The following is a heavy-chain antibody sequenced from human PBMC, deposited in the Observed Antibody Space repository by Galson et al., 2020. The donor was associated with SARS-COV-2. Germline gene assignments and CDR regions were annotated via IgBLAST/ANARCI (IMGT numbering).Heavy chain of an antibody. D-gene: IGHD3-16*01. V-gene: IGHV3-7*03. CDR2: IKQDGSEK. CDR3: ARDTYYDYVWGSWPGVYYYYGMDV. CDR1: GFTFSSYW. J-gene: IGHJ6*02. Sequence: GESLKISCAASGFTFSSYWMSWVRQAPGKGLEWVANIKQDGSEKYYVDSVKGRFTISRDNAKNSLYLQMNSLRAEDTAVYYCARDTYYDYVWGSWPGVYYYYGMDVWGQGTTVTVSS.